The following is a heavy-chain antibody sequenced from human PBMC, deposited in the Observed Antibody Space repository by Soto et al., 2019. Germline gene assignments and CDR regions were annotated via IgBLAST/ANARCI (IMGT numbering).Heavy chain of an antibody. V-gene: IGHV4-4*07. CDR1: GGSISSYY. Sequence: PSETLSLTCTVSGGSISSYYWSWIRQPAGKGLEWIGRIYTSGSTNYNPSLKSRVNMSVDTSKNQFSLKLSSVTAADTAVYYCAREMTIFGVVVGGFDYWGQGTLVTVSS. CDR2: IYTSGST. CDR3: AREMTIFGVVVGGFDY. J-gene: IGHJ4*02. D-gene: IGHD3-3*01.